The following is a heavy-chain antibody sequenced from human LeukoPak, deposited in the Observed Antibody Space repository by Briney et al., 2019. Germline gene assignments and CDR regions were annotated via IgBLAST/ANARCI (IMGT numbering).Heavy chain of an antibody. V-gene: IGHV1-46*01. CDR3: AREGSRYGSGSYDY. D-gene: IGHD3-10*01. CDR2: INPSGGST. CDR1: GYTFTSYG. J-gene: IGHJ4*02. Sequence: ASVKVSCKASGYTFTSYGISWVRQAPGQGLEWMGIINPSGGSTSYAQKFQGRVTMTRDMSTSTVYMELSSLRSEDTAVYYCAREGSRYGSGSYDYWGQGTLVTVSS.